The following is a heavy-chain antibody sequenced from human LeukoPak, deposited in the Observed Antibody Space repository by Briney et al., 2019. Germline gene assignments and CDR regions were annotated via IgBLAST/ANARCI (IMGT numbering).Heavy chain of an antibody. V-gene: IGHV4-39*07. Sequence: SETLSLTCTVSGGSISSSSYYWGWIRQPPGKGLEWIGSIYYSGSTYYNPSLKSRVTISVDTSKNQFSLKLSSVTAADTAVYYCARDPASYSGSYPFDYWGQGTLVTVSS. CDR3: ARDPASYSGSYPFDY. D-gene: IGHD1-26*01. CDR2: IYYSGST. J-gene: IGHJ4*02. CDR1: GGSISSSSYY.